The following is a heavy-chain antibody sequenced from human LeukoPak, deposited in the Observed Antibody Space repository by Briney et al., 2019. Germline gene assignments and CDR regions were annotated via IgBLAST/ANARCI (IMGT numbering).Heavy chain of an antibody. CDR3: AKDRDTAMVMVVYFDY. D-gene: IGHD5-18*01. CDR2: ISGSGGST. V-gene: IGHV3-23*01. CDR1: GFTFSSYA. Sequence: GGSLRLSCAASGFTFSSYAMSWVRQAPGKGLGGVSAISGSGGSTYYADSVKGRFTISRDNSKNTLYLQMSSLRAEDTAVYYCAKDRDTAMVMVVYFDYWGQGTLVTVSS. J-gene: IGHJ4*02.